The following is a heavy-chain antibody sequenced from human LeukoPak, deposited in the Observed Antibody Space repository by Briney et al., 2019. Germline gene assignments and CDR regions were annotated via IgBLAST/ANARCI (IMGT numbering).Heavy chain of an antibody. CDR2: IKQDGSEK. CDR1: GFTFSSYW. CDR3: APSPQKTTSVTTHYYYMDV. Sequence: GGSLRLSCAASGFTFSSYWMNWVRQAPGKGLEWVANIKQDGSEKYYVDSVKGQFTISRDNAKNSLYLQMNSLRAEDTAVYYCAPSPQKTTSVTTHYYYMDVWGKGTTVTISS. D-gene: IGHD4-17*01. V-gene: IGHV3-7*01. J-gene: IGHJ6*03.